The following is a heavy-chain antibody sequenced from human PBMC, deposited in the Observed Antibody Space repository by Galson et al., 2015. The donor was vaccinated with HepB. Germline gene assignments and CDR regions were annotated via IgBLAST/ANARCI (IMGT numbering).Heavy chain of an antibody. CDR2: INPNSGGS. CDR1: GYTFTGYY. CDR3: ARDRPATGEWSFDI. V-gene: IGHV1-2*06. Sequence: SVKVSCKASGYTFTGYYMNWVRQAPGQGLEWMGRINPNSGGSNYAQKFQGRVTMTRDTSISTAFLELTRLRSDDTAVYYCARDRPATGEWSFDIWGQGTMVTVSS. D-gene: IGHD7-27*01. J-gene: IGHJ3*02.